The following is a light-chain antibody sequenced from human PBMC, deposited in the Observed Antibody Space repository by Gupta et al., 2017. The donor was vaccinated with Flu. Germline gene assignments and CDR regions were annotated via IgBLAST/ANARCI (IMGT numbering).Light chain of an antibody. CDR2: GNS. J-gene: IGLJ2*01. V-gene: IGLV1-40*01. Sequence: QSVLTPPPSVSGAPGQRVSISCTGSSSNIGAGYAGHWYQQLPGTAPKLLSDGNSKRPSGVPDRCSGSKSGTSASLAITGRQAEDEAGYYCQSYDSSLPVVFGGGTKLTVL. CDR3: QSYDSSLPVV. CDR1: SSNIGAGYA.